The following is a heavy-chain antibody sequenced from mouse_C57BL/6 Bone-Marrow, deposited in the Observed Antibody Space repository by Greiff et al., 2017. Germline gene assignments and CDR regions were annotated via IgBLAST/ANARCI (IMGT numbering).Heavy chain of an antibody. Sequence: VKLMESGAELVRPGASVTLSCKASGYTFTDYEMHWVKQTPVHGLEWIGAIDPETGGTAYNQKFKGKAILTADKSSSTAYMELRSLTSEDSAVYYCTSYYGSSFHYYAMDYWGQGTSVTVSS. D-gene: IGHD1-1*01. CDR3: TSYYGSSFHYYAMDY. V-gene: IGHV1-15*01. CDR2: IDPETGGT. J-gene: IGHJ4*01. CDR1: GYTFTDYE.